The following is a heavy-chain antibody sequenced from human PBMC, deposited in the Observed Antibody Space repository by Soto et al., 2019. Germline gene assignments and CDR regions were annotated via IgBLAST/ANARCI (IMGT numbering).Heavy chain of an antibody. CDR1: GYTFTSYG. D-gene: IGHD6-19*01. Sequence: QVQLVQSGAEVKKPGASVKVSCKASGYTFTSYGITGVRQAPGQGLEWMGWVSAYNGHTNYAQNLQGRVTMTTDTSTSTAYMELRSLRSDDTALYYCARDEGRGSDWSYYPNWFDPWGQGTLVTVSS. CDR3: ARDEGRGSDWSYYPNWFDP. V-gene: IGHV1-18*01. J-gene: IGHJ5*02. CDR2: VSAYNGHT.